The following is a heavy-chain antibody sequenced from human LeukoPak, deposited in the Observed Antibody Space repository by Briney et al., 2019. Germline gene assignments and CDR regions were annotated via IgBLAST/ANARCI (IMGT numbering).Heavy chain of an antibody. CDR3: AKGPTWGIAVADDY. Sequence: GGSLRLSCAASGFTFSSYAMSRVRQAPGKGLEWVSAISGSGGSTYYADSVKGRFTISRDNSKNTLYLQMNSLRAEDTAVYYCAKGPTWGIAVADDYWGQGTLVTVSS. CDR2: ISGSGGST. CDR1: GFTFSSYA. V-gene: IGHV3-23*01. J-gene: IGHJ4*02. D-gene: IGHD6-19*01.